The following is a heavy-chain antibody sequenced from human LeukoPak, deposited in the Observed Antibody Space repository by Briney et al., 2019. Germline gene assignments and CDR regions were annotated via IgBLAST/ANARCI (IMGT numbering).Heavy chain of an antibody. CDR1: GAPISRFY. Sequence: SETLSLICTASGAPISRFYWSWVRQPPGKGLEWIGNIYNGVTTFFNPSLHSRVTLSVDTSKTQFSLQLASVTAADTAIYYCVQSTGWPGFDYWGQGILVSVSS. CDR2: IYNGVTT. CDR3: VQSTGWPGFDY. D-gene: IGHD6-19*01. V-gene: IGHV4-4*09. J-gene: IGHJ4*02.